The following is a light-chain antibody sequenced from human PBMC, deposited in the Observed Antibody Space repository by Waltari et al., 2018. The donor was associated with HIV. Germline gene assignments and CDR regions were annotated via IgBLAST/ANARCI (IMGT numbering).Light chain of an antibody. CDR3: SSFAPTNKFYVL. Sequence: QSTLTHPPSASGSPGQSVTIPCTGPSSDIGVYNSVSCYQHHPGKAPKLIMTEVTKRPSGVPDRFSGSKSGNTASLTVSGLQADDEALYYCSSFAPTNKFYVLFGGGTTLTVL. CDR1: SSDIGVYNS. V-gene: IGLV2-8*01. J-gene: IGLJ2*01. CDR2: EVT.